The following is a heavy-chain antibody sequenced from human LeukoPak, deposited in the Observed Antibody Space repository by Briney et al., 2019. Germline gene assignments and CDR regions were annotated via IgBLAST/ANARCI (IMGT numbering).Heavy chain of an antibody. V-gene: IGHV1-46*01. CDR3: ARDGRVFVGTRYYYGSGSYYSFPDY. Sequence: ASVKDSCKASGYTFTSYYMHWVRQAPGQGLEWMGIINPSGGSTSYAQKFQGRVTMTRDMSTSTVYMELSSLRSEDTAVYYCARDGRVFVGTRYYYGSGSYYSFPDYWGQGTLVTVSS. CDR2: INPSGGST. D-gene: IGHD3-10*01. J-gene: IGHJ4*02. CDR1: GYTFTSYY.